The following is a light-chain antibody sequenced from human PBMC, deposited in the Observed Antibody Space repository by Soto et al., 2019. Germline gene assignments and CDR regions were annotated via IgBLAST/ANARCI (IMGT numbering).Light chain of an antibody. CDR2: KAS. CDR1: QSINFW. J-gene: IGKJ1*01. Sequence: IQMTQSPSTLSASVGDIVTITGRANQSINFWLAWYHQKQGKAPKVLMYKASTLESGVPSRYSCSGTGTEIALSFNVLQRDDFGNYYCQHYQSYLWTFGQGTKVDIK. V-gene: IGKV1-5*03. CDR3: QHYQSYLWT.